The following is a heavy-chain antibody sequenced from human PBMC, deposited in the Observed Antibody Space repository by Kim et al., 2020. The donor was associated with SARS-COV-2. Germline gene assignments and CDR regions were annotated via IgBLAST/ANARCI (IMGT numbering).Heavy chain of an antibody. Sequence: GGSLRLSCAASGFTFSSYAMSWVRQAPGKGLEWVSAISGSGGSTYYADSVKGRFTISRDNSKNTLYLQMNSLRAEDTAVYYCAKDISYREAARRGYYWGQGTLVTVSS. CDR2: ISGSGGST. CDR3: AKDISYREAARRGYY. CDR1: GFTFSSYA. D-gene: IGHD6-6*01. J-gene: IGHJ4*02. V-gene: IGHV3-23*01.